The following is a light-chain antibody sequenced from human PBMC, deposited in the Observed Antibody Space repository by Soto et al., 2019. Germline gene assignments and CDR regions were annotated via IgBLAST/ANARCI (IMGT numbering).Light chain of an antibody. CDR2: DVS. CDR1: SSDVGGYNY. J-gene: IGLJ1*01. Sequence: QCVLTQPASVSGSPGQSITISCTGTSSDVGGYNYVSWYQQHPGKAPKLMIYDVSNRPSGVSNRFSGSKSGNTASLTISGPQAEDEADYYCSSYTSSSTVFGTGTEVTVL. V-gene: IGLV2-14*01. CDR3: SSYTSSSTV.